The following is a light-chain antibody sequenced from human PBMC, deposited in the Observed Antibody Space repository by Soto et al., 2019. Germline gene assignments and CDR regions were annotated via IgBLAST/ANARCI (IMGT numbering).Light chain of an antibody. CDR2: DAS. J-gene: IGKJ1*01. CDR3: QQYNSYTWT. Sequence: DIHMTDPPSTLSASVLYRVTITFLASQSISSWLAWYQQKPGKAPKLLIYDASSLESGVPSRFSGSGSGTEFTLTISSLQPDDFATYYCQQYNSYTWTFGQGTKVDIK. CDR1: QSISSW. V-gene: IGKV1-5*01.